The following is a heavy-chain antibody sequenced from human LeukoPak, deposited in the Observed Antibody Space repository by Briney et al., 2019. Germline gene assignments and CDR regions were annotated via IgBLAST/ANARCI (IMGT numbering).Heavy chain of an antibody. Sequence: ASVKVSCKASGYTFTSYGISWVRQAPGQGLEWMGWISAYNGNTNYAQKLQGRVTMTTDTSTSTAYMELRSLRSDDTAVYYCARDWETYYYDSTQGFDPWGQGTLVTVSS. J-gene: IGHJ5*02. CDR3: ARDWETYYYDSTQGFDP. D-gene: IGHD3-22*01. CDR1: GYTFTSYG. V-gene: IGHV1-18*01. CDR2: ISAYNGNT.